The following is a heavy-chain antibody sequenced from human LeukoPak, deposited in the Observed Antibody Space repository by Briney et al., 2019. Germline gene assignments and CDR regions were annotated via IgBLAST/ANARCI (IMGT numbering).Heavy chain of an antibody. J-gene: IGHJ6*03. V-gene: IGHV4-4*07. CDR1: GGSISSYY. Sequence: PSETLSLTCTVSGGSISSYYWSWIRQPAGKGLEWIGRIYTSGSTNYNPSLKSRVTMSVDTSKNQFSLKLSSVTAADTAVYYCARELPAAIFSLNYYYYYMDVWGKGTTVTVSS. CDR2: IYTSGST. CDR3: ARELPAAIFSLNYYYYYMDV. D-gene: IGHD2-2*02.